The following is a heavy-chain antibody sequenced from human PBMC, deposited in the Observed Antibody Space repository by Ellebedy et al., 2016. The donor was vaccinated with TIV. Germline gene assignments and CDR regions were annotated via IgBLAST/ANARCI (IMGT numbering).Heavy chain of an antibody. J-gene: IGHJ5*02. CDR2: IYYSGST. Sequence: MPSETLSLTCIVSGASISSGDYYWSWIRQPPGKGLEWIGYIYYSGSTYYNPSLKSRVTISVDTSKNQFSLKLSSVTAADTAVYYCARAPPVTTSGWFDPWGQGTLVTVSS. V-gene: IGHV4-30-4*01. D-gene: IGHD4-17*01. CDR3: ARAPPVTTSGWFDP. CDR1: GASISSGDYY.